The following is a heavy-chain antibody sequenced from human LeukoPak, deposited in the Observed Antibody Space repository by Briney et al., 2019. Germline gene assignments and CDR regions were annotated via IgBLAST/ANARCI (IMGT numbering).Heavy chain of an antibody. CDR1: GGSITNTKYY. V-gene: IGHV4-39*07. D-gene: IGHD4-17*01. Sequence: NPSETLSLTCTLSGGSITNTKYYWGWIRQPPGKGLEWIGSIYYTGSTYYNPSLKSRVTISVDTSKNQFSLKLSSVTAADTAVYYCARGPPDYRDYLYYYYMDVWGKGTTVTVSS. CDR3: ARGPPDYRDYLYYYYMDV. J-gene: IGHJ6*03. CDR2: IYYTGST.